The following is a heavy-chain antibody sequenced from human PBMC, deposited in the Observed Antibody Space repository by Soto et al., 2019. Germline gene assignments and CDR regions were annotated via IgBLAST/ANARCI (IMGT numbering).Heavy chain of an antibody. CDR3: ARYIPGVRYYGMDV. J-gene: IGHJ6*02. V-gene: IGHV3-23*01. CDR1: GFTFSSYA. D-gene: IGHD2-2*01. CDR2: IGESGTPT. Sequence: DVQLLESGGGLVQPGGSLRLSCAASGFTFSSYAMQWVRQAPGKGLEWVSLIGESGTPTYYADSVKGRFTISRDNSGNTPFLEMYSLRAEDTAVYYCARYIPGVRYYGMDVWGQGTTVTVSS.